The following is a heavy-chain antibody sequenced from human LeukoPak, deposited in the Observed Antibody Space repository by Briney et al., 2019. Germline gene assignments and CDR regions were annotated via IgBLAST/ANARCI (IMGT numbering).Heavy chain of an antibody. Sequence: GGYLRLSCAASGFTFSSYSMNWVRQAPGKGLEWVSAISGSGGSTYYADSVKGRFTISRDNSKNTLYLQMNSLRAEDTAVYYCAKDLTYRANWFDPWGQGTLVTVSS. CDR2: ISGSGGST. D-gene: IGHD4-4*01. J-gene: IGHJ5*02. CDR3: AKDLTYRANWFDP. CDR1: GFTFSSYS. V-gene: IGHV3-23*01.